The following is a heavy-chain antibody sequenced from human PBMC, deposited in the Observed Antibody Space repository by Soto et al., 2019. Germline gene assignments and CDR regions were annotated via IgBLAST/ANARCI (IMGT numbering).Heavy chain of an antibody. D-gene: IGHD3-10*01. CDR3: TRSHLGIWFGELRSHYYYGMDV. Sequence: GGSLRLSCAASGFTFSGSAMHWVRQASGKGLEWVGRIRSKANSYATAYAASVKGRFTISRDDSKNTAYLQMNSLKTEDTAVYYCTRSHLGIWFGELRSHYYYGMDVWGQGTTVTVSS. CDR2: IRSKANSYAT. CDR1: GFTFSGSA. J-gene: IGHJ6*02. V-gene: IGHV3-73*01.